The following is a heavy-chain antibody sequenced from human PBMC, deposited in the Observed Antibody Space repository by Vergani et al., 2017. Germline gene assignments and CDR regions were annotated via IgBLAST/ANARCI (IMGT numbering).Heavy chain of an antibody. CDR3: AKDGVPGGTTRGLGVFDY. CDR1: GFTFDDYA. D-gene: IGHD4-17*01. J-gene: IGHJ4*02. CDR2: ISWDGGST. Sequence: EVQLVESGGVVVQPGGSLRLSCAASGFTFDDYAMHWVRQAPGKGLEWVSLISWDGGSTYYADSVKGRFTISRDNSKNSLYLQMNSLRAEDTALYYCAKDGVPGGTTRGLGVFDYWGQRTLVTVSS. V-gene: IGHV3-43D*04.